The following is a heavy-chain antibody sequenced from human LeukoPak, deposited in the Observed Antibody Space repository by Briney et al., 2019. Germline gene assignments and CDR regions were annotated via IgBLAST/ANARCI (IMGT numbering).Heavy chain of an antibody. D-gene: IGHD6-6*01. J-gene: IGHJ6*03. Sequence: SETLSLTCTVSGGSISSYYWSWIRQPPGKGLEWIGYIYYSGSTNYNPSLKSRVTISVDTSKNQFSLKLSSVTAADTAVYYCARVGRVYSSSSGGYYYYYMDVWGKGTTVTVSS. CDR1: GGSISSYY. V-gene: IGHV4-59*08. CDR2: IYYSGST. CDR3: ARVGRVYSSSSGGYYYYYMDV.